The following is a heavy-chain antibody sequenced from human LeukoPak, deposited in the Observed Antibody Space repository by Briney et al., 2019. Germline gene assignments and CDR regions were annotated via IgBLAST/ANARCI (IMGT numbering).Heavy chain of an antibody. CDR1: GGSISSYY. Sequence: SETLSLTCTVSGGSISSYYWSWIRQPPGKGLEWIGYIYYSGSTNYNPSLKSRVTISVDTSKNQFSLKLSSVTAAVTAVYYCARHFGGNLDYWGQGTLVTVSS. CDR2: IYYSGST. CDR3: ARHFGGNLDY. D-gene: IGHD4-23*01. V-gene: IGHV4-59*01. J-gene: IGHJ4*02.